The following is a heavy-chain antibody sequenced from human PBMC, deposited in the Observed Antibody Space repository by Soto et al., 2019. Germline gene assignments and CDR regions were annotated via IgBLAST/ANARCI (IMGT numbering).Heavy chain of an antibody. D-gene: IGHD3-3*01. J-gene: IGHJ4*02. CDR2: INPNSGGT. CDR3: ARQGSSRYDFWSGYPYYFDY. V-gene: IGHV1-2*02. CDR1: GYTFTGYY. Sequence: GASVKVSCKASGYTFTGYYMHWVRQAPGQGLEWMGWINPNSGGTNYAQKFQGRVTMTRDTSISTAYMERSRLRSDDTAVYYCARQGSSRYDFWSGYPYYFDYWGQGTLVTVSS.